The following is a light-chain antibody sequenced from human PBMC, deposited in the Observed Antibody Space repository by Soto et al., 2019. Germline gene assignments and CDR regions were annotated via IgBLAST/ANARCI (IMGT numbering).Light chain of an antibody. J-gene: IGKJ1*01. CDR3: QQYGSSGT. CDR2: GAS. CDR1: QSVSSN. V-gene: IGKV3-20*01. Sequence: EKVMTQSPATLSVSPGQRATLSCRASQSVSSNLAWYQQKPGHAPRLLIFGASNRATVIPDRFSGSGSGTDFTLTISRLEPEDVAVYYCQQYGSSGTFGQGTKVDIK.